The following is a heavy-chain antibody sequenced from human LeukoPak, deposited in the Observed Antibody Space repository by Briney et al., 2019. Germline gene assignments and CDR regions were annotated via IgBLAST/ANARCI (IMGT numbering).Heavy chain of an antibody. J-gene: IGHJ5*02. Sequence: GGSLRLSCAASGFTFSNYAMNWVRQAPGKGLEWVSGISGSGGSTYYADSVKGRFTISRDNSKNTLYLQMISLRAEDTAVYYCAKDRYSNYGNWFDPWGQGTLVTVFS. CDR2: ISGSGGST. D-gene: IGHD4-11*01. CDR3: AKDRYSNYGNWFDP. V-gene: IGHV3-23*01. CDR1: GFTFSNYA.